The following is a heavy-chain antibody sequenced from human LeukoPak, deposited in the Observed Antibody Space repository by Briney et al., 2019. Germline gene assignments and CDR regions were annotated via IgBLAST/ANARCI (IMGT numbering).Heavy chain of an antibody. D-gene: IGHD6-6*01. CDR1: GGSYSGYY. J-gene: IGHJ6*02. CDR2: INHSGST. CDR3: ASPGAPVRRIAARPNYYYGMDV. V-gene: IGHV4-34*01. Sequence: SETLSLTWAVYGGSYSGYYWSWIRQHPGKGLEWIGEINHSGSTNYNPSLKSRVTISVDTSKNQFSLKLSSVTAADTAVYYCASPGAPVRRIAARPNYYYGMDVWGQGTTVTVSS.